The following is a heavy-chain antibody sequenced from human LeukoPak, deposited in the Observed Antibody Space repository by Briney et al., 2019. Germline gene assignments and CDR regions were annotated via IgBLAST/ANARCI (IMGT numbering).Heavy chain of an antibody. D-gene: IGHD5-12*01. V-gene: IGHV3-53*01. J-gene: IGHJ4*02. CDR3: ARGPSGYHNT. Sequence: WGSLRLSCTVSGFSVSDNSMSWVRQAPGKGLEWVSFIYSGTTHYSDSVKGRFTISRDNSKNTLYLQMNSLRAEDTAVYYCARGPSGYHNTGGQGTLVTVSS. CDR2: IYSGTT. CDR1: GFSVSDNS.